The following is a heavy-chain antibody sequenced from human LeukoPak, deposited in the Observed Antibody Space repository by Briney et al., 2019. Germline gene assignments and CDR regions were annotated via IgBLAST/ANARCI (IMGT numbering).Heavy chain of an antibody. CDR2: IYYSGST. CDR3: ARGPKRYYYGWGIFGD. J-gene: IGHJ4*02. Sequence: SETLSLTCTVSGGSISSGGYYWSWIRQHPGKGLEWIGYIYYSGSTYYNPSLKSRVTISVDTSKNQFSLKLSSVTAADTAVYYCARGPKRYYYGWGIFGDWGQETLVTVSS. CDR1: GGSISSGGYY. V-gene: IGHV4-31*03. D-gene: IGHD3-10*01.